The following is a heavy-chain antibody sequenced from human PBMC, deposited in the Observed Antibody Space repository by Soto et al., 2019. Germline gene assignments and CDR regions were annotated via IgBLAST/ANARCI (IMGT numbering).Heavy chain of an antibody. D-gene: IGHD2-8*01. V-gene: IGHV5-10-1*01. J-gene: IGHJ6*02. Sequence: GESLKISCKGSGYSFTSYWISWVRQMPGKGLEWMGRIDPSDSYTNYSPSFQGLVTISADKSISTAYLQWSSLKASDTAMYYCARHLGYCPNGVCSSYYYYGMDVWGQGTRSPSP. CDR3: ARHLGYCPNGVCSSYYYYGMDV. CDR2: IDPSDSYT. CDR1: GYSFTSYW.